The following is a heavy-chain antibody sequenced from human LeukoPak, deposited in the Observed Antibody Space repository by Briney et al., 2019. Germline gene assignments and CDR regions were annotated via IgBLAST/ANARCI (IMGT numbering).Heavy chain of an antibody. CDR2: ISSSSSYI. CDR1: GFTFSSYS. D-gene: IGHD6-13*01. J-gene: IGHJ1*01. V-gene: IGHV3-21*06. Sequence: GSLRLSCARSGFTFSSYSMNWVRQAPGKGLEWVSSISSSSSYIYYADSVKGRFTISRDNAKNSLYLQMDSLRGEDTAVYYCARGGYYSSWSDIAEYFQHWGQGTLVTVSS. CDR3: ARGGYYSSWSDIAEYFQH.